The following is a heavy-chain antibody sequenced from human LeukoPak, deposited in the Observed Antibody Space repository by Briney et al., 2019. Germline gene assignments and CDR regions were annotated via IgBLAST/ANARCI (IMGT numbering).Heavy chain of an antibody. J-gene: IGHJ4*02. Sequence: ASVTVSCKASGYTFTVYYMHWVRQAPGQGLEWMGRINPNSGGTNYAQKFQGRVTMTRDTSISTAYMELSRLRSDDTAVYYCARVRYSGSYDYWGQGTLVTVSS. V-gene: IGHV1-2*06. D-gene: IGHD1-26*01. CDR1: GYTFTVYY. CDR3: ARVRYSGSYDY. CDR2: INPNSGGT.